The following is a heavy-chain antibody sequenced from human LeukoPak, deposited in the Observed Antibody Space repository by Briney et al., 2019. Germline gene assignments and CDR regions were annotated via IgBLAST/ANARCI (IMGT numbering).Heavy chain of an antibody. V-gene: IGHV3-7*01. Sequence: PGGSLRLSCAASEFTVSGDYMTWVRQAPGKGLEWVATIKDDESDKYYVDSVKGRFTISRDNAKKSLWLQMNSLRVEDTAMYYCADLGSRDWGQGTLVTVSS. J-gene: IGHJ4*02. CDR2: IKDDESDK. CDR3: ADLGSRD. D-gene: IGHD3-16*01. CDR1: EFTVSGDY.